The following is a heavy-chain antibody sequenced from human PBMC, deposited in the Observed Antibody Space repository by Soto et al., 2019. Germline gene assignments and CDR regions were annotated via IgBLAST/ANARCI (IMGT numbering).Heavy chain of an antibody. CDR3: AKLYGEFWSGYYKGSGDH. V-gene: IGHV3-66*01. CDR2: IYAGGTT. CDR1: GFTLSSNY. J-gene: IGHJ4*02. D-gene: IGHD3-3*01. Sequence: EVQLVESGGGLVQPGGSLRLSCAASGFTLSSNYMYWVRQAPEKGLEWVSVIYAGGTTYYADSVRGRFTISRDNSKNTLYLQMNSLRAEDTAVYYCAKLYGEFWSGYYKGSGDHWGQGTLVTVSS.